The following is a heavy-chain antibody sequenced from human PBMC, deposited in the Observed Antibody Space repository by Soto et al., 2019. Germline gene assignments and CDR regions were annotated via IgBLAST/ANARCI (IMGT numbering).Heavy chain of an antibody. CDR1: GFSLSTSGVG. CDR2: IYWDDDK. D-gene: IGHD1-26*01. J-gene: IGHJ3*02. Sequence: QITLKESGPTLVKPTQTLTLTCTFSGFSLSTSGVGVGWIRQPPGKALEWLALIYWDDDKRYSPSLKSRLTNTKDPSKNQVVLTMTNMDPVDTATYYCAHRPIVGAYGAFDIWGQGTMVTVSS. V-gene: IGHV2-5*02. CDR3: AHRPIVGAYGAFDI.